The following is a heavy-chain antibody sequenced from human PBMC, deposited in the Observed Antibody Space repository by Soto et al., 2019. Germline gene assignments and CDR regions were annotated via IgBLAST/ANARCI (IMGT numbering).Heavy chain of an antibody. V-gene: IGHV4-34*01. CDR3: ARGVQLWLRRYYDSSGFDY. CDR1: GGSFSGYY. CDR2: INHSGST. J-gene: IGHJ4*02. Sequence: QVQLQQWGAGLLKPSETLSLTCAVYGGSFSGYYWCWIRQPPGKGLGWIGEINHSGSTNYNPSLKSRVTISVDTSKNQFSLKLSSVTAADTAVYYCARGVQLWLRRYYDSSGFDYWGQGTLVTVSS. D-gene: IGHD3-22*01.